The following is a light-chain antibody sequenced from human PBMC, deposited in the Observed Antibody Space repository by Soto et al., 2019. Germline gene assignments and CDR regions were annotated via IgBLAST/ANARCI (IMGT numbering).Light chain of an antibody. CDR3: LQDYIYPYT. J-gene: IGKJ2*01. Sequence: IQMTQSPSSLSASVGDRVTITCRASQAIRNDLGWYQQKPGKVPKLLIYSASTLQSGVPSRFSGSGSGTDFTLTISSLQPEDFATYYCLQDYIYPYTFGQGTKLDIK. CDR2: SAS. CDR1: QAIRND. V-gene: IGKV1-6*01.